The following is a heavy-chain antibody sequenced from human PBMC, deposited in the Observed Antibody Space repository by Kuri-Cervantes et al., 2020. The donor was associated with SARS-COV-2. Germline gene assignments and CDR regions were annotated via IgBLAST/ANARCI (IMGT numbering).Heavy chain of an antibody. Sequence: ASVKVSCKASGYSFTSYSVTWVRQAPGQGLEWMGWISTSIGKTNYAEKFQGRVTMTADTSTSTAYMELRSLRSDDTAVYYCARDQEAFDIWGQGTMVTVSS. CDR1: GYSFTSYS. CDR3: ARDQEAFDI. V-gene: IGHV1-18*01. CDR2: ISTSIGKT. J-gene: IGHJ3*02.